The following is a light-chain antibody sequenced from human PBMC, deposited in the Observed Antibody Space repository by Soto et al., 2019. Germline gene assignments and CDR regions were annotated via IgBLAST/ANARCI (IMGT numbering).Light chain of an antibody. J-gene: IGKJ4*02. CDR3: QQADSFTLT. Sequence: DIQMTQSPYTLSGSPGPRFTITCRASQTISSWLAWYQQKPGKAPKLLIYKASTLKSGVPSRFSGSGSGTDFTLTISSLQPEDFATYYCQQADSFTLTFGGGTKVDIK. CDR1: QTISSW. V-gene: IGKV1-5*03. CDR2: KAS.